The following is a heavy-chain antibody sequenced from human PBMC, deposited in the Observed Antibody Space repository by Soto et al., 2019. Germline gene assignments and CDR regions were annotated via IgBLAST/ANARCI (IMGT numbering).Heavy chain of an antibody. CDR1: GGSISSGDYY. CDR2: IYYSGST. Sequence: SETLSLTCTVSGGSISSGDYYWSWLRQPPGKGLEWIGYIYYSGSTYYNPSLKSRVTISVDTSKNQFSLKLSSVTAADTAVYYCARGRRIAAAGTDWFDPWGQGTLVTVSS. CDR3: ARGRRIAAAGTDWFDP. V-gene: IGHV4-30-4*02. J-gene: IGHJ5*02. D-gene: IGHD6-13*01.